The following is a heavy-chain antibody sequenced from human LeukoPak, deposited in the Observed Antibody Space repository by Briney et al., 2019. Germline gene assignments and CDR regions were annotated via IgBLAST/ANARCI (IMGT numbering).Heavy chain of an antibody. V-gene: IGHV1-2*02. CDR2: INPNSGGT. D-gene: IGHD5-12*01. Sequence: GASVKVSCKASGYTFTNYYMHWVRQAPGEGLEWMGWINPNSGGTNYAQKFQGRVTMTRDTSISTAYMELSSLLSDDTAVYYCASLRLLDYWGQGTLVTVSS. CDR3: ASLRLLDY. J-gene: IGHJ4*02. CDR1: GYTFTNYY.